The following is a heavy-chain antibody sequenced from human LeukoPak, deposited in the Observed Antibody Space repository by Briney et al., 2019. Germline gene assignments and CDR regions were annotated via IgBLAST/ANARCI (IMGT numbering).Heavy chain of an antibody. CDR2: IYYSGST. CDR1: GGSISSYY. Sequence: SETLSLTCTVSGGSISSYYWSWIRQPPGKGPEWIGYIYYSGSTNYNPSLKSRVTISVDTSKNQFSLKLSSVTAADTAVYYCARVASGPPSATPRFDYWGQGTLVTVSS. D-gene: IGHD6-6*01. V-gene: IGHV4-59*01. J-gene: IGHJ4*02. CDR3: ARVASGPPSATPRFDY.